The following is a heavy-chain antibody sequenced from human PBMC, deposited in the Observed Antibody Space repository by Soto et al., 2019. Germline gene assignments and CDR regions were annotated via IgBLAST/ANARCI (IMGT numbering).Heavy chain of an antibody. J-gene: IGHJ4*02. V-gene: IGHV4-39*01. CDR2: IYYSGST. Sequence: SETLSLTCTVSGVSISSSSYYWGWIRQPPGKGLEWIGSIYYSGSTYYNPSLKSRVTISVDTSKNQFSLKLSSVTAADTAVYYCASLVVVAAFSAYWGQGTLVTSPQ. CDR3: ASLVVVAAFSAY. CDR1: GVSISSSSYY. D-gene: IGHD2-15*01.